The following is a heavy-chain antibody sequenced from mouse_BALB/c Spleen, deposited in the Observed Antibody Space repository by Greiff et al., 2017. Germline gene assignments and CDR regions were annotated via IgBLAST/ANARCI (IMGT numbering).Heavy chain of an antibody. Sequence: QLLESGPELVKPGASVKISCTASGFTFTGYYITWVRQKPGQGLEWIAWIYPGSGNTKYNDKFKGQATLTVDTATSTAYMQLSSLTSEVTAVYFCAIYYGNYWDFDVWGEGTTVTVSS. CDR2: IYPGSGNT. V-gene: IGHV1-84*02. J-gene: IGHJ1*01. D-gene: IGHD2-1*01. CDR1: GFTFTGYY. CDR3: AIYYGNYWDFDV.